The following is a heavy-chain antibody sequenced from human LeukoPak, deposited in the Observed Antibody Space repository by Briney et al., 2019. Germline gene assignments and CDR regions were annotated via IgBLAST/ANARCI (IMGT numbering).Heavy chain of an antibody. CDR2: ISYDGSNK. J-gene: IGHJ3*01. Sequence: PGRSLRLSCAASGFTFSSYGMHWVRQAPGKGLEWVAVISYDGSNKYYADSVKGRFTISRDNSKNTLYLHMSSLRADDTAVYFCAKRPRDSSGYYLGAFDGWGQGTTVTVSS. CDR1: GFTFSSYG. D-gene: IGHD3-22*01. CDR3: AKRPRDSSGYYLGAFDG. V-gene: IGHV3-30*18.